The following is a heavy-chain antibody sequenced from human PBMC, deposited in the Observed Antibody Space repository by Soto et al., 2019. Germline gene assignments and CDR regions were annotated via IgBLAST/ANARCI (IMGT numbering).Heavy chain of an antibody. CDR1: GYTFTGYY. J-gene: IGHJ4*02. Sequence: ASVKVSCQASGYTFTGYYMHWVRQAPGQGLEWMGWINPNSGGTNYAQKFQGWVTMTRDTSISTAYMEVSRLRSDDTAVYYCARIAQNYSNYVPYFDYWGQGTLVTVSS. CDR2: INPNSGGT. CDR3: ARIAQNYSNYVPYFDY. V-gene: IGHV1-2*04. D-gene: IGHD4-4*01.